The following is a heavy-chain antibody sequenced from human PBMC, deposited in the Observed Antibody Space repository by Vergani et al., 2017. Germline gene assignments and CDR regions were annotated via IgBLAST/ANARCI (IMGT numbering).Heavy chain of an antibody. CDR2: IWHDGSNK. CDR3: ATPCSSTSCYTWAFDI. Sequence: QVQLVESGGGVVQPGRSLRLSCAASGFTFSDYGMHWVRQAPGKGLEWVAIIWHDGSNKYYADSVKGRFTISRDNSKNTLYLQMNSLRAEDTAVYYCATPCSSTSCYTWAFDIWGQGTMVTVSS. V-gene: IGHV3-33*01. J-gene: IGHJ3*02. CDR1: GFTFSDYG. D-gene: IGHD2-2*02.